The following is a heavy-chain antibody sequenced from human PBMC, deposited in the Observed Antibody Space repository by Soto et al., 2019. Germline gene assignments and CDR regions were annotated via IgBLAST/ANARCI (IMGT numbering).Heavy chain of an antibody. CDR2: ISYDGSEE. CDR1: GFILSRFG. J-gene: IGHJ5*01. CDR3: VKVRGTYTSGPFDS. Sequence: PGGSLRLSCVASGFILSRFGMHWVRQAPGKGLEWVAVISYDGSEEYHADSVKGRFTISRDNSKNTLYLQMNSLRGDDTAVYYGVKVRGTYTSGPFDSWGQGTLVTVSS. V-gene: IGHV3-30*18. D-gene: IGHD6-19*01.